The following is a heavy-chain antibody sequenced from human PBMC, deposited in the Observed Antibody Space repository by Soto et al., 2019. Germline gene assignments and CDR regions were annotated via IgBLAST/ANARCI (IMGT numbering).Heavy chain of an antibody. V-gene: IGHV3-72*01. D-gene: IGHD6-19*01. CDR1: GLIFSDYH. Sequence: EVQLVESGGGLVQPGGSLRLSCAASGLIFSDYHMDWVRQAPGKGLEWFGRIRRKANSSTTEYAASVKGRFTISRDDSKNSLYLQMNSQKSEDTAVYYCAMLGGWSGGSSGMDVWGQGTSVTVSS. CDR2: IRRKANSSTT. J-gene: IGHJ6*02. CDR3: AMLGGWSGGSSGMDV.